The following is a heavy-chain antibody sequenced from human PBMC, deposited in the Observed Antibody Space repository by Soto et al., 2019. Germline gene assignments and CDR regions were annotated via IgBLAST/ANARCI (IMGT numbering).Heavy chain of an antibody. J-gene: IGHJ3*01. CDR2: INHSGNT. CDR1: GGSFSGYY. D-gene: IGHD3-3*01. CDR3: ARGPWGGYTAFDL. V-gene: IGHV4-34*01. Sequence: QVQLQQWGAGLLKPSETLSLTCAVSGGSFSGYYWSWIRQPPGKGLEWIGEINHSGNTNYNPSLKRRVTISVDTAQYQCSRKLRSVTAAGTAVDYCARGPWGGYTAFDLWGQGTMVTVSS.